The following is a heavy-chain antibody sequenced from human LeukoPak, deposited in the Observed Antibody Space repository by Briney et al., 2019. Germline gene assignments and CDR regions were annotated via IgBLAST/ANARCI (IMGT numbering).Heavy chain of an antibody. CDR3: ARGQFEQWLAIDY. J-gene: IGHJ4*02. CDR1: GDSVSSNSAA. CDR2: TYYRSKWYN. Sequence: SQTLSLTCAISGDSVSSNSAAWNWIRRSPSRGLEWLGRTYYRSKWYNDYAVSVKSRITINPDTSKNQFSLQLNSVTPEDTAVYYCARGQFEQWLAIDYWGQGTLVTVSS. V-gene: IGHV6-1*01. D-gene: IGHD6-19*01.